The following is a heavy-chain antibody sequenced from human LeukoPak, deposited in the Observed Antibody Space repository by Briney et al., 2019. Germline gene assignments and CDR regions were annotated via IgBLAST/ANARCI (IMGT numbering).Heavy chain of an antibody. Sequence: GGSLRLSCAASGFTFSSYAMSWVRQAPGKGLEWASAISGSGGSTYYADSVKGRFTISRDNSKNTLYLRMNSLRAEDTAVFYCARLTGGLFDYWGQGTLVTVSS. V-gene: IGHV3-23*01. CDR1: GFTFSSYA. D-gene: IGHD7-27*01. CDR2: ISGSGGST. J-gene: IGHJ4*02. CDR3: ARLTGGLFDY.